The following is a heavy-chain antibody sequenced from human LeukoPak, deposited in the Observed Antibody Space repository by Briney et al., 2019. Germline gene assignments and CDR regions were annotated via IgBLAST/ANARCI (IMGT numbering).Heavy chain of an antibody. V-gene: IGHV1-69*06. CDR3: AGGWYFSNYYYYMDV. D-gene: IGHD6-19*01. Sequence: SVKVSCKASGGTFSSYAISWVRQAPGQGLEWMGGIIPIFGTANYAQRFQGRVTITADKSTSTAYMELSSLRSEDTAVYYCAGGWYFSNYYYYMDVWGKGTTVTVSS. CDR1: GGTFSSYA. J-gene: IGHJ6*03. CDR2: IIPIFGTA.